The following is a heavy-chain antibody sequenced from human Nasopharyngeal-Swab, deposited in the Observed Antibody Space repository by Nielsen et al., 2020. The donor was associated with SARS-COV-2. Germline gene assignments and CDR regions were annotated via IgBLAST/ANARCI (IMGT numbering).Heavy chain of an antibody. Sequence: SVKVSCKASGGTFSSYAISWVRQAPGQGLEWMGGIIPIFGTANYAQKFQGRVTITADKSTSTAYMELSSLRSEDTAVYYCARHLTLYGSGSYYYYYGMDVWGQGTTVTVSS. D-gene: IGHD3-10*01. CDR2: IIPIFGTA. J-gene: IGHJ6*02. CDR1: GGTFSSYA. CDR3: ARHLTLYGSGSYYYYYGMDV. V-gene: IGHV1-69*06.